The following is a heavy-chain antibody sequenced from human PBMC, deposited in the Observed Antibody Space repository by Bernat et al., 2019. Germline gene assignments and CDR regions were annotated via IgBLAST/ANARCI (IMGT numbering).Heavy chain of an antibody. D-gene: IGHD2-15*01. CDR1: GGSFSGYY. CDR2: INHSGST. CDR3: ARGGSPHIVVVVAATRGRAFDI. Sequence: QVQLQQWGAGLLKPSETLSLTCAVYGGSFSGYYWSWIRQPPGKGLEWIGEINHSGSTNYNPSLKSRVTISVDTSKNQFSLKLSSVTAADTAVYYCARGGSPHIVVVVAATRGRAFDIWGQGTMVTVSS. J-gene: IGHJ3*02. V-gene: IGHV4-34*01.